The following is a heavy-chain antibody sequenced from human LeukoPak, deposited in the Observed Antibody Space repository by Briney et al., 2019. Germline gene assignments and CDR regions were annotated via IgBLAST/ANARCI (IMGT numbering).Heavy chain of an antibody. CDR3: AHRPIVGATQGDPFDY. J-gene: IGHJ4*02. CDR1: GFSLSTNGVG. Sequence: SGPTLVKPTQTLTLTCTFSGFSLSTNGVGVGWIRQPPGKALEWLALIYWDNDKRYSPSLKSRLTITKDTSKNQVVLTMTNMDPVDTATYYCAHRPIVGATQGDPFDYWGQGTLVTVSS. D-gene: IGHD1-26*01. CDR2: IYWDNDK. V-gene: IGHV2-5*02.